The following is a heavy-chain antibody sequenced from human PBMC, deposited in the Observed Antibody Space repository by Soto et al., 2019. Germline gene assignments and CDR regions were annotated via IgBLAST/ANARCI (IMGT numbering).Heavy chain of an antibody. CDR1: GGSISSGDYY. V-gene: IGHV4-30-4*01. D-gene: IGHD3-3*01. Sequence: QLQLQESGPGLVKPSETLSLTCIVSGGSISSGDYYWSWIRQPPGKGLEWIGYIYYSGSTYYNPSLKSRVTISVDTSKNQFSLKLSSVTAADTAVYYCARVTFWSGYSYYFDYWGQGTLVTVSS. CDR2: IYYSGST. J-gene: IGHJ4*02. CDR3: ARVTFWSGYSYYFDY.